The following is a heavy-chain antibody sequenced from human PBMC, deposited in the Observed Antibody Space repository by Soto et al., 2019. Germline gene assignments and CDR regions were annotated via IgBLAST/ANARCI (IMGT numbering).Heavy chain of an antibody. CDR2: IYYSGST. CDR1: GGSISSGDYY. V-gene: IGHV4-30-4*01. D-gene: IGHD3-10*01. CDR3: AHYFNGRAFDI. J-gene: IGHJ3*02. Sequence: SETLSLTCTVSGGSISSGDYYWSWIRQPPGKGLEWIGYIYYSGSTYYNPSLKSRVTISVDTSKNQFSLKLSSVTAEDTAVYYCAHYFNGRAFDIWGQGTMVTVSS.